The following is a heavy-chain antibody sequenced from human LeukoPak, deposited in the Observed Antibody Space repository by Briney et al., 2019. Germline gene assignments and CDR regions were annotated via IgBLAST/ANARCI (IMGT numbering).Heavy chain of an antibody. CDR3: AGPGDYGAY. Sequence: GGSLRLSCAASGFTFSSYAMTWVRQAPGKGLEWVSVISGSGRSGTNYADSVKGRFTISRDNSKNTLYLQMNSLRAEDTAVYYCAGPGDYGAYWGQGTLVTVSS. CDR2: ISGSGRSGT. J-gene: IGHJ4*02. V-gene: IGHV3-23*01. CDR1: GFTFSSYA.